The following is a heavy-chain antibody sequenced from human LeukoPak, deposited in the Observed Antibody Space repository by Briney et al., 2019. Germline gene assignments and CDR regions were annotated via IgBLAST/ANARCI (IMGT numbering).Heavy chain of an antibody. CDR1: GYTFGKYA. Sequence: ASVKVSCKTSGYTFGKYAIHWVRQAPGQRFEWMGWIDGGNGDTRFSQKFQDRVSFTRDTFATTVYMEVTSLRSEGTAVYYCARDQSRDIRVDFDYWGQGTLVTVSS. CDR3: ARDQSRDIRVDFDY. J-gene: IGHJ4*02. V-gene: IGHV1-3*01. CDR2: IDGGNGDT. D-gene: IGHD2-15*01.